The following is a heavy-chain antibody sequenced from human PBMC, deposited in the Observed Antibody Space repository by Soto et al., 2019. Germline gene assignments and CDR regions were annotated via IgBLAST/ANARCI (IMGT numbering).Heavy chain of an antibody. CDR1: GGTFSSYA. J-gene: IGHJ6*02. CDR2: IIPIFGTA. CDR3: ARGRPMTKVTDERYYYYGMDV. V-gene: IGHV1-69*13. D-gene: IGHD4-17*01. Sequence: SVKVSCKASGGTFSSYAISWVRQAPGQGLEWMGGIIPIFGTANYAQKFQGRVTITADESTSTAYMELSSLRSEDTAVYYCARGRPMTKVTDERYYYYGMDVWGQGTTVTVSS.